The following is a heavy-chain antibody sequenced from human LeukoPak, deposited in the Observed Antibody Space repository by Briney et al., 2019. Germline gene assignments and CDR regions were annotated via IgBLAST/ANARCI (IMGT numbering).Heavy chain of an antibody. V-gene: IGHV1-2*02. J-gene: IGHJ4*02. CDR2: INPYNGYT. D-gene: IGHD1-1*01. Sequence: ASVKVSCKSSGYTFTDHFIHWVRQAPGQGLEWVGEINPYNGYTKYAWRLQGRVTMTRDTSISTAFMEVSRLTSDDTAVYYCARDYSLNDFDYWGQGTLVTVSS. CDR1: GYTFTDHF. CDR3: ARDYSLNDFDY.